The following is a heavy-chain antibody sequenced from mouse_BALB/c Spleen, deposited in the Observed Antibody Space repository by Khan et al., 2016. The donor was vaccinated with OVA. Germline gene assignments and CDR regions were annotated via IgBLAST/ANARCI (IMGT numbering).Heavy chain of an antibody. CDR1: GFNIEDTY. CDR3: ARGGWSYTMDY. J-gene: IGHJ4*01. D-gene: IGHD1-1*02. CDR2: IDPANGNT. V-gene: IGHV14-3*02. Sequence: VQLQQSGAELVKPGASVKLSCTASGFNIEDTYIHWVMQRPEQGLEWIGRIDPANGNTKYDPQFQGKATITADPSSNTAYLQLSSLTYEDTAVYYCARGGWSYTMDYWGQGTSVTVSS.